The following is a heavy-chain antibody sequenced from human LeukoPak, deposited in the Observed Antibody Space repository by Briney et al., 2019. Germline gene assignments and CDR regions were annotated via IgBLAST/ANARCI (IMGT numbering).Heavy chain of an antibody. CDR2: ISAYNGNT. J-gene: IGHJ6*03. CDR3: ARVDTEDYSNRYYYYMDV. V-gene: IGHV1-18*01. D-gene: IGHD4-11*01. CDR1: GYTFTSYG. Sequence: ASVKVSCKASGYTFTSYGISWVRQAPGQGLEWMGWISAYNGNTNYAQKLQGRVTMTTDTSTSTAYMELRSLRSDDTAVYYCARVDTEDYSNRYYYYMDVWGKGTTVTVSS.